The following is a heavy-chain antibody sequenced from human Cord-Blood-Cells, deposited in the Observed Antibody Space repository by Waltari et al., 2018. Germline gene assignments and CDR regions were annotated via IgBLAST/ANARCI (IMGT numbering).Heavy chain of an antibody. CDR2: IKQDGSEK. CDR3: AYSSSS. Sequence: EVQLVVSGGGFVQPGGCLRPSCAAPGFTFLSSWMSWVRQAPGKGLEWVANIKQDGSEKYYVDSVKGRFTISRDNAKNSLYLQMNSLRAEDTAVYYCAYSSSSWGQGTLVTVSS. V-gene: IGHV3-7*01. D-gene: IGHD6-6*01. J-gene: IGHJ5*02. CDR1: GFTFLSSW.